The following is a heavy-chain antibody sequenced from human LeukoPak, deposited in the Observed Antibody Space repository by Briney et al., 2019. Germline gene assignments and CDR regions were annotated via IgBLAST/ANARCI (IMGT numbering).Heavy chain of an antibody. CDR2: IYESGGT. J-gene: IGHJ4*02. CDR1: SESFSGYY. V-gene: IGHV4-34*01. CDR3: ARISGAGCFDH. Sequence: SETLSLTCTVYSESFSGYYWSWIRQSPGMGLEWIGEIYESGGTTYNPSLKSRVTISIDTSKNQFSLNLTSVTAADTAVYYCARISGAGCFDHWGQGTLVTVSS. D-gene: IGHD6-13*01.